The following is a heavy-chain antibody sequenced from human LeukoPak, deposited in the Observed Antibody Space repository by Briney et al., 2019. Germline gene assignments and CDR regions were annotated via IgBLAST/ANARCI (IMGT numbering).Heavy chain of an antibody. D-gene: IGHD2-2*01. J-gene: IGHJ5*02. CDR3: ARAWSVVVPAAKLFDP. V-gene: IGHV4-59*01. Sequence: PSETLSLTCTVSGGSISSYYWSWIRQPPGKGLEWIGYIYYSGSTNHNPSLKSRVTISVDTSKNQFSLKLSSVTAADTAVYYCARAWSVVVPAAKLFDPWGQGTLVTVSS. CDR2: IYYSGST. CDR1: GGSISSYY.